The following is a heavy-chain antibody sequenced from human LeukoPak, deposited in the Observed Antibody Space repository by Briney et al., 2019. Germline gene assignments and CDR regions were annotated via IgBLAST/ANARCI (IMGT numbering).Heavy chain of an antibody. CDR1: VYTFTGYY. Sequence: ASVKVSCKPSVYTFTGYYMHWVRHAPGQGLEWMGWINPNSGGTNSAQTFQGRVTMTKDTSISTAYMELSRQSSDDTAVYYCARGSRFIVVVAAAMSNNWFDPWGQGTLVTVSS. D-gene: IGHD2-2*01. CDR3: ARGSRFIVVVAAAMSNNWFDP. V-gene: IGHV1-2*02. CDR2: INPNSGGT. J-gene: IGHJ5*02.